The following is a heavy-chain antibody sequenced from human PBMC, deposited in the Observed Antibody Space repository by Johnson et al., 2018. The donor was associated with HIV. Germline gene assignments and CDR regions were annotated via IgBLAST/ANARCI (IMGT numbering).Heavy chain of an antibody. D-gene: IGHD6-13*01. Sequence: VQLVESGGGVVQPGRSLRLSCAASGFTFSSYGMHWVRQAPGKGLEWVSRINSDGSSTRYADSVKGRFTISRDNAKNTLYLQMNCLRAEDTAVYYCARERIGYSSSGDAFDIWGQGTMVTVSS. CDR3: ARERIGYSSSGDAFDI. CDR2: INSDGSST. V-gene: IGHV3-74*01. J-gene: IGHJ3*02. CDR1: GFTFSSYG.